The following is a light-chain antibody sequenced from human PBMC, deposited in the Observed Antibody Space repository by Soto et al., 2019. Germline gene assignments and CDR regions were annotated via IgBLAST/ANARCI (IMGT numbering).Light chain of an antibody. V-gene: IGKV3-20*01. Sequence: EIVLTQSPGTLSVSPRERATLSCRASQSISSNYLAWYQQKPGQAPSLLIYGASSRATGIPDRFSGSGSGTDFTLTISRLEPEDSAIYYCQQYGSWTFGQGTKVEIK. CDR3: QQYGSWT. J-gene: IGKJ1*01. CDR1: QSISSNY. CDR2: GAS.